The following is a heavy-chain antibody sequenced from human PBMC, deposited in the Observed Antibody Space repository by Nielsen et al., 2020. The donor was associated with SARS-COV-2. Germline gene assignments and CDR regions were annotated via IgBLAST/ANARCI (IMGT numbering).Heavy chain of an antibody. CDR3: TSHTERLYGSYVDHYSDMDV. Sequence: GGSLRLSCAASGFSFSGSAINWVRQASGKGLEWIGRVRSKANNYATIYAASVKDRFTVSRDDSKNTAYLQMNSLKTEDTAIYYCTSHTERLYGSYVDHYSDMDVWGQGTTVTVSS. D-gene: IGHD1-26*01. J-gene: IGHJ6*02. V-gene: IGHV3-73*01. CDR2: VRSKANNYAT. CDR1: GFSFSGSA.